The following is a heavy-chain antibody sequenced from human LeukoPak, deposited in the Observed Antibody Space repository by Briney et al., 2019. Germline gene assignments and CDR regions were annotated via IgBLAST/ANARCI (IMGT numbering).Heavy chain of an antibody. Sequence: SETLSLTCTVSGGSINSYYWSWIRQPAGKGLEWIGRIYTSGTTNYNPSLKSRVTMSVDTSKNHFSLQLRSVTAADTAVYYCASTTYDYDTSGHYFLDYWDQGSLVTVSS. D-gene: IGHD3-22*01. CDR3: ASTTYDYDTSGHYFLDY. V-gene: IGHV4-4*07. CDR2: IYTSGTT. CDR1: GGSINSYY. J-gene: IGHJ4*02.